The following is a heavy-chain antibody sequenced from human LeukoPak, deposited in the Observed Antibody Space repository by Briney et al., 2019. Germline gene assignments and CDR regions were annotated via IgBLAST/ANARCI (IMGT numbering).Heavy chain of an antibody. V-gene: IGHV3-74*01. CDR1: GFTFSSYW. CDR2: INSDGGST. J-gene: IGHJ4*02. Sequence: PGGSLRLSRAASGFTFSSYWMHWVRQAPGKGLVWVSRINSDGGSTIYADSVKGRFTISRDNPKNTLYLQMNSLRPEDTAVYYCTRVRSSGWSYFDYWGQGTLVSASS. CDR3: TRVRSSGWSYFDY. D-gene: IGHD6-19*01.